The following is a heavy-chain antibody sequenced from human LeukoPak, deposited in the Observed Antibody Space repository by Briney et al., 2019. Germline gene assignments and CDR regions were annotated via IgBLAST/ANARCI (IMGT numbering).Heavy chain of an antibody. J-gene: IGHJ4*02. CDR3: AHVDTAMVMGY. Sequence: KTWGSLRLSCAASGFTFSSYSMNWVRQAPGKGLEWVSSISSSSSYIYYADSVKGRFTISRDNAKNSLYLQMNSLRAEDTAVYYCAHVDTAMVMGYWGQGTLVTVSS. V-gene: IGHV3-21*01. D-gene: IGHD5-18*01. CDR2: ISSSSSYI. CDR1: GFTFSSYS.